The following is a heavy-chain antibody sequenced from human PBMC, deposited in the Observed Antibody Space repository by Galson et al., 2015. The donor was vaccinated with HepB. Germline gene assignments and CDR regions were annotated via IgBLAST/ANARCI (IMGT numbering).Heavy chain of an antibody. Sequence: TLSLTCTVSGGSISSGSYYWSWIRQPAGKGLEWIGRIYTSGSTNYNPSLKSRVTISVDTSKNQFSLKLSSVTAADTAVYYCARALPARYSYGYFFDYWGQGTLVTVSS. D-gene: IGHD5-18*01. CDR2: IYTSGST. CDR3: ARALPARYSYGYFFDY. CDR1: GGSISSGSYY. J-gene: IGHJ4*02. V-gene: IGHV4-61*02.